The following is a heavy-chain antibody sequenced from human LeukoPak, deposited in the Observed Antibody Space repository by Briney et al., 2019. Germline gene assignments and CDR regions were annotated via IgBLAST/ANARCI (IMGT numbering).Heavy chain of an antibody. CDR2: MDPGGSQK. V-gene: IGHV3-7*01. D-gene: IGHD1-1*01. J-gene: IGHJ4*02. CDR1: GFTFNRSW. CDR3: AIWTSVNY. Sequence: PGGSLRLSCAASGFTFNRSWMNWVRQAPGKGLEWVANMDPGGSQKRYVDSVKGRFIISKDNPGASLYLDMYNLRAEDTAIYYCAIWTSVNYWGQGTLVTVSS.